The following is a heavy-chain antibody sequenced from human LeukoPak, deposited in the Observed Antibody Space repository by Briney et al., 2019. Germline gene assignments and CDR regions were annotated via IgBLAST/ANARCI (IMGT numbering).Heavy chain of an antibody. CDR2: INHSGST. CDR1: CGSFSGYY. J-gene: IGHJ3*02. V-gene: IGHV4-34*01. Sequence: KASETLSPTCAVYCGSFSGYYWSWIRQPPGKGLEWIGEINHSGSTNYNPSLKSRVTISVDTSKNQFSLKLSSVTAADTAVYYCARLGYFDIWGQGTMVTVSS. CDR3: ARLGYFDI. D-gene: IGHD2-15*01.